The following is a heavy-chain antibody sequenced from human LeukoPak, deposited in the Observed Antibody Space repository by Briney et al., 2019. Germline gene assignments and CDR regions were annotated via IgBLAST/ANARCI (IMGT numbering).Heavy chain of an antibody. V-gene: IGHV3-66*02. CDR3: ARTYDNSGPAFDP. Sequence: GGSLRLSCAASGFTVSGKRMSWVRQAPGKGLEWVSVIYGGGSTYYADSVKGRFIISRDISKNSLYLQMNSLRPEDTAVYFCARTYDNSGPAFDPWGQGTLVTVSS. J-gene: IGHJ5*02. CDR2: IYGGGST. CDR1: GFTVSGKR. D-gene: IGHD3-22*01.